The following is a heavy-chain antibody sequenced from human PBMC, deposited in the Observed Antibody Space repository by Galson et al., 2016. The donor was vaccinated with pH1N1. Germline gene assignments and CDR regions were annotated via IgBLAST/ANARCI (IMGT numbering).Heavy chain of an antibody. Sequence: QSGAEVKKPGESVKISCKGSGYSFSTSWIGWVRQMPGKGLEWMGIIYPRDSDTHYSPSFQGQVTISADNSISPAYLQWSSLQASDTAIFFCARLAGSGYKPWYLDLWGRGTLVSVSS. CDR2: IYPRDSDT. V-gene: IGHV5-51*01. CDR1: GYSFSTSW. D-gene: IGHD5-12*01. J-gene: IGHJ2*01. CDR3: ARLAGSGYKPWYLDL.